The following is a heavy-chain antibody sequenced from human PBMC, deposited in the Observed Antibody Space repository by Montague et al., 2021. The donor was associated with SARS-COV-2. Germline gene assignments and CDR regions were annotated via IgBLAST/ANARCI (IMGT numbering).Heavy chain of an antibody. CDR3: VREKAGGLRNVFGI. CDR1: GFSIGSGDY. V-gene: IGHV4-38-2*02. CDR2: IYHSGTT. Sequence: SETLSLTCTVSGFSIGSGDYWGWIMQPPGKGLEWIGSIYHSGTTYYNPXXQSRLTMSIVTSTNQFSLRLTSVTAADTAVFFCVREKAGGLRNVFGIWGQGTTVTVAS. J-gene: IGHJ3*02.